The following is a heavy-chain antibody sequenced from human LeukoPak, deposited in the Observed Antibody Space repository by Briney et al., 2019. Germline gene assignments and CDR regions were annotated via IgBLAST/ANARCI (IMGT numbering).Heavy chain of an antibody. CDR2: INHSGST. CDR3: ARDRPSHYYDSSGYFS. V-gene: IGHV4-34*01. J-gene: IGHJ5*02. D-gene: IGHD3-22*01. CDR1: GGSFSGYY. Sequence: SETLSLTCAVYGGSFSGYYWNWIRQPPGKGLEWIGEINHSGSTNYNPSLKSRVAISVDTSKNQFSLKLSSVTAADTAVYYCARDRPSHYYDSSGYFSWGQGTLVTVSS.